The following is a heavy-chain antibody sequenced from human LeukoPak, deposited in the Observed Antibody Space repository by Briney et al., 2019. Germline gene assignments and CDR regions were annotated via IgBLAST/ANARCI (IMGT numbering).Heavy chain of an antibody. CDR3: ARGGSGYDLDY. Sequence: GASVKVSCKASGGTFSSYAISWVRQAPGQGLEWMGGIIPIFGTANYAQKFQGRVTITADESTSTAYMELSSLRSEGTAVYYCARGGSGYDLDYWGQGTLVTVSS. J-gene: IGHJ4*02. CDR1: GGTFSSYA. V-gene: IGHV1-69*13. D-gene: IGHD5-12*01. CDR2: IIPIFGTA.